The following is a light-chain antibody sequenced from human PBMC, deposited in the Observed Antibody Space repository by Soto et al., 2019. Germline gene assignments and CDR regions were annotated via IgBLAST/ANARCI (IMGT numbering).Light chain of an antibody. CDR2: GAS. CDR3: QQRSSWPLT. Sequence: EIVLTQSPATLSLPPGERAPLSCRASQSLSKSLVWYKQKPGQAPRLAIDGASNRATGIPARFSGSGSGTEFTLTISGLEPEDFEVYFCQQRSSWPLTFGGGTKVDIK. J-gene: IGKJ4*02. V-gene: IGKV3-11*01. CDR1: QSLSKS.